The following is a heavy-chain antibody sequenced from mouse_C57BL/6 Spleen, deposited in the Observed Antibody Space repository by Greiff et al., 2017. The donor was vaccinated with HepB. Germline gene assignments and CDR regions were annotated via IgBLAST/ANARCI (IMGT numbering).Heavy chain of an antibody. V-gene: IGHV1-80*01. CDR3: ARSGAYGNYCAY. J-gene: IGHJ3*01. CDR1: GYAFSSYW. CDR2: IYPGDGDT. Sequence: QVQLQQSGAELVKPGASVKISCKASGYAFSSYWMNWVKQRPGKGLEWIGQIYPGDGDTNYNGKFKGKATLTADKSSSTAYMQLSSLTSEDSAVYFCARSGAYGNYCAYWGQGTLVTVSA. D-gene: IGHD2-10*02.